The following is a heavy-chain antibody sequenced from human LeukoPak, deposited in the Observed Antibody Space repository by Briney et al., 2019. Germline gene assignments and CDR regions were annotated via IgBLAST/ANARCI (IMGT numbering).Heavy chain of an antibody. Sequence: GGSLRLSCIASGVTLRNYAMSWARQAPGKGLEWVSGISSSGSGGNTYYADSVKGRFTISRDSSRNTLYLQMNSLRAEDTAVYYCARDVVGSSNNGMDVWGQGTTVTVSS. CDR3: ARDVVGSSNNGMDV. J-gene: IGHJ6*02. CDR2: ISSSGSGGNT. D-gene: IGHD6-13*01. CDR1: GVTLRNYA. V-gene: IGHV3-23*01.